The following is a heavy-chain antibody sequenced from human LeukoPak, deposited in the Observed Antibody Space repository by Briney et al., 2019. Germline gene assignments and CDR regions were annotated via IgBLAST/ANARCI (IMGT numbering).Heavy chain of an antibody. CDR2: IYYSGST. CDR1: GGSISSYY. J-gene: IGHJ4*02. V-gene: IGHV4-59*01. Sequence: SETLSLTCTVSGGSISSYYWSWIRQPPGKGLEWIGYIYYSGSTNYNPSLKSRVTISVDTSKNQFSLKLSSVTAADTAVYYCAREVNMAAIDYWGQGTLVSVS. CDR3: AREVNMAAIDY. D-gene: IGHD3-10*01.